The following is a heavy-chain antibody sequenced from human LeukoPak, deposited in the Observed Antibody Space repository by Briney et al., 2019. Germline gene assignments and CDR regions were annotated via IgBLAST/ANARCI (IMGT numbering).Heavy chain of an antibody. CDR2: IYSGGST. D-gene: IGHD1-26*01. V-gene: IGHV3-53*01. Sequence: GGSLRLSCAASGFTVSSNYMSWVRQAPGKGLEWVSVIYSGGSTYYADSVKGRFTISRDNSKNTLYLQMNSLRAEDTAVYYCARERIRWELLGAFDIWGQGTMVTVSS. CDR3: ARERIRWELLGAFDI. J-gene: IGHJ3*02. CDR1: GFTVSSNY.